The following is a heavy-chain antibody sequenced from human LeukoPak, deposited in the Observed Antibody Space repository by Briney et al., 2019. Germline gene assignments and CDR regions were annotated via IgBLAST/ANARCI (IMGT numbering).Heavy chain of an antibody. CDR1: GGSISSYY. CDR3: ARMEGKGGSYYDFWSGYYYFDY. CDR2: IYYSGST. J-gene: IGHJ4*02. Sequence: SETLSLTCTVSGGSISSYYWSWIRQPPGKGLEWIGYIYYSGSTNYNPSLKSRVTISVDTSKNQFSLKLSSVTAADTAVYYCARMEGKGGSYYDFWSGYYYFDYWGQGTLVTVSS. V-gene: IGHV4-59*08. D-gene: IGHD3-3*01.